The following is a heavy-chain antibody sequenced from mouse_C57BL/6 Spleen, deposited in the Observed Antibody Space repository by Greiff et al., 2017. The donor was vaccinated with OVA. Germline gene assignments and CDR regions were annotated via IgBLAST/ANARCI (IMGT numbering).Heavy chain of an antibody. CDR1: GFSLTSYG. Sequence: VQGVESGPGLVAPSQSLSITCTVSGFSLTSYGVSWVRQPPGKGLAWRGVIWGDGSPNYHLAIISSMSISNDHPKSQVFLKLNSLQTDDTATYYCAKPGYYGNYDYYAMDYWGQGTSVTVSS. CDR3: AKPGYYGNYDYYAMDY. D-gene: IGHD2-1*01. J-gene: IGHJ4*01. V-gene: IGHV2-3*01. CDR2: IWGDGSP.